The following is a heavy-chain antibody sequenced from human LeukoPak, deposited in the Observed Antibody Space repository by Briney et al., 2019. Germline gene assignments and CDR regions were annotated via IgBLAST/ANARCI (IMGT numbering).Heavy chain of an antibody. CDR3: ARVWFGELREYYFDY. D-gene: IGHD3-10*01. CDR1: GYTFTGYY. V-gene: IGHV1-2*02. J-gene: IGHJ4*02. Sequence: ASVKVSCKASGYTFTGYYMHWVRQAPGQGLEWMGWINPNSGGTSYAQKFQGRVTMTRDTSISTAYMELSRLRSDDTAVYYCARVWFGELREYYFDYWGQGTLVTVSS. CDR2: INPNSGGT.